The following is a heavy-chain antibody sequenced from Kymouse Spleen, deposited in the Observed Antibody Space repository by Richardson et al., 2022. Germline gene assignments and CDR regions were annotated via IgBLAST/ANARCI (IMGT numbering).Heavy chain of an antibody. V-gene: IGHV3-7*01. CDR3: ARDRATIGYYYYYYGMDV. D-gene: IGHD5-12*01. CDR1: GFTFSSYW. CDR2: IKQDGSEK. Sequence: EVQLVESGGGLVQPGGSLRLSCAASGFTFSSYWMSWVRQAPGKGLEWVANIKQDGSEKYYVDSVKGRFTISRDNAKNSLYLQMNSLRAEDTAVYYCARDRATIGYYYYYYGMDVWGQGTTVTVSS. J-gene: IGHJ6*02.